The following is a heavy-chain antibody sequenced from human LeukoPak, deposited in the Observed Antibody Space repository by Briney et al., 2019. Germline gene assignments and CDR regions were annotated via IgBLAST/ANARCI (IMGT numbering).Heavy chain of an antibody. CDR3: ASVLKDDYVWGTYRPFDS. D-gene: IGHD3-16*02. V-gene: IGHV1-2*02. J-gene: IGHJ4*02. Sequence: ASVKVSCKASGYTFTGYYVHWVRQAPGQGLEWMGWINPSSGGTNYAQKFQGRVTMTRDTSITTAYMELSRLRSDDAAVYFCASVLKDDYVWGTYRPFDSWGQGTLVTVSS. CDR1: GYTFTGYY. CDR2: INPSSGGT.